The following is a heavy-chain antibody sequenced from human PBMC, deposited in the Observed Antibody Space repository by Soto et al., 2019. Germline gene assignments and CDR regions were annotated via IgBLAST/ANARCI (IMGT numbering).Heavy chain of an antibody. CDR3: ATVHSWNYEWYWFDP. CDR2: ISGSGGST. J-gene: IGHJ5*02. V-gene: IGHV3-23*01. Sequence: GGSLRLSCAASGFTFSSYARSWVRQAPGKGLEWVSAISGSGGSTYYADSVKGRFTMTTDTSTSTAYMELRSLRSDDTAVYYCATVHSWNYEWYWFDPWGQGTLVTVSS. D-gene: IGHD1-7*01. CDR1: GFTFSSYA.